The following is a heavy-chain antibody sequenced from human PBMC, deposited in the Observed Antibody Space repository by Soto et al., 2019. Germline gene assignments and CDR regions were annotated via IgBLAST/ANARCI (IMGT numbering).Heavy chain of an antibody. J-gene: IGHJ2*01. CDR1: GFTFSSYD. Sequence: EVQLVESGGGLVQPGGSLRLSCAASGFTFSSYDMHWVRQATGKGLEWVSAIGTAGDTYYPGSVKGRFTISRENAKNSLYLQMNSLRAGDTAVYYCARRRDSSGYPNWYFDLWGRGTLVTVSS. V-gene: IGHV3-13*01. D-gene: IGHD3-22*01. CDR2: IGTAGDT. CDR3: ARRRDSSGYPNWYFDL.